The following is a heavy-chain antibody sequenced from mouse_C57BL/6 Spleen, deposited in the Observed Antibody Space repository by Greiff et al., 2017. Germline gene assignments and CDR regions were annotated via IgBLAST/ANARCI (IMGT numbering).Heavy chain of an antibody. Sequence: EVKLEESGGGLVKPGGSLKLSCAASGFTFSSYAMSWVRQTPEKRLEWVATISDGGSYTYYPDNVKGRFTISRDNAKNNLYLQMSHLKSEDTAMYYCARDELYSNFLDYWGQGTTLTVSS. J-gene: IGHJ2*01. CDR1: GFTFSSYA. D-gene: IGHD2-5*01. CDR3: ARDELYSNFLDY. V-gene: IGHV5-4*01. CDR2: ISDGGSYT.